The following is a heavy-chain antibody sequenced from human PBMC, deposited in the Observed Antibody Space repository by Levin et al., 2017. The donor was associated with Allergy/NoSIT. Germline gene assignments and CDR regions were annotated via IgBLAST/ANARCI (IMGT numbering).Heavy chain of an antibody. CDR1: GFDFKSYS. Sequence: PGESLKISCAASGFDFKSYSMNWVRQAPGKRPEWISYISSSSSAIYYADSVRGRFTVSRDNAMNSVSLQMDSLRDEDTALYYCARTELSLGWTYHGMDVWGPGITVTVSS. J-gene: IGHJ6*02. CDR3: ARTELSLGWTYHGMDV. V-gene: IGHV3-48*02. CDR2: ISSSSSAI. D-gene: IGHD6-19*01.